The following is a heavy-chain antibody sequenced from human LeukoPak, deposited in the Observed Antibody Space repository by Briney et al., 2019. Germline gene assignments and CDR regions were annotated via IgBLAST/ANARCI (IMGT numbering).Heavy chain of an antibody. D-gene: IGHD4-17*01. CDR2: ISGSGGST. V-gene: IGHV3-23*01. J-gene: IGHJ4*02. CDR1: GFTFSSYA. CDR3: AKDGYGDYELDY. Sequence: PGGSLRLSCAASGFTFSSYAMSWVRQAPGKGLHWVSAISGSGGSTYYADSVKGRFTISRDNSKNTLYLQMNSLRAEDKAVYYCAKDGYGDYELDYWGQGTLVTVSS.